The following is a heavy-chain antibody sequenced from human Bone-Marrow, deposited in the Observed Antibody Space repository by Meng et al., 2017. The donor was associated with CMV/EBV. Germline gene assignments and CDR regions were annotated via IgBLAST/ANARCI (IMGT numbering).Heavy chain of an antibody. CDR1: GGSISGYY. J-gene: IGHJ6*02. V-gene: IGHV4-59*12. CDR3: ARGQRYHPYYYYGMDV. CDR2: VYYSGST. D-gene: IGHD2-2*01. Sequence: GSLRLSCTVSGGSISGYYWSWIRQPPGKGLEWIGYVYYSGSTNYNPSLKSRVTISVDTSKNQFSLKLSSVTAADTAVYYCARGQRYHPYYYYGMDVWGQGTTVTVSS.